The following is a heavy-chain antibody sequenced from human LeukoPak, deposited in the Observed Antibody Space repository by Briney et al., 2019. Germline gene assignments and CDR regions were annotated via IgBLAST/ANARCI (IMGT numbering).Heavy chain of an antibody. J-gene: IGHJ4*02. CDR3: ARGRAARRSVGFDY. D-gene: IGHD6-6*01. CDR2: MNPNSGNT. CDR1: GYTFTSYD. V-gene: IGHV1-8*01. Sequence: ASVKVSCKASGYTFTSYDINWVRQATGQGLERMGWMNPNSGNTGYAQKFQGRVTMTRNTSISTAYMELSSLRSEDTAVYYCARGRAARRSVGFDYWGQGTLVTVSS.